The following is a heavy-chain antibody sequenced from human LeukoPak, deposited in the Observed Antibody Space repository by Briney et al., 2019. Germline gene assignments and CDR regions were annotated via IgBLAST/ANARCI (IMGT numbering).Heavy chain of an antibody. CDR2: ISVYNDNP. CDR1: GYTFATYG. Sequence: ASVKVSCKASGYTFATYGITWVRQAPGQGLEWMGWISVYNDNPDYAQSLQGRVTMTTDTSTSTAYTELRSLTSDDTAVYYCARGYNWNNDYWGQGTLVTVSS. D-gene: IGHD1/OR15-1a*01. J-gene: IGHJ4*02. V-gene: IGHV1-18*01. CDR3: ARGYNWNNDY.